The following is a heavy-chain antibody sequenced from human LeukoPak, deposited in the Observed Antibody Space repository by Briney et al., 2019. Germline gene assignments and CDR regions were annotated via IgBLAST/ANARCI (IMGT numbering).Heavy chain of an antibody. J-gene: IGHJ4*02. V-gene: IGHV3-48*03. CDR1: GFTFSSYE. CDR3: ARDGGTRLKYSYGYGGY. CDR2: ISSSGDTI. Sequence: PGGSLRLSCAASGFTFSSYEMNWVRQAPGKGLEWVSYISSSGDTIYYADSVKGRFTISRDNAKNSLYLQMNSLRAEDTAVYYCARDGGTRLKYSYGYGGYWGQGTLVTVSS. D-gene: IGHD5-18*01.